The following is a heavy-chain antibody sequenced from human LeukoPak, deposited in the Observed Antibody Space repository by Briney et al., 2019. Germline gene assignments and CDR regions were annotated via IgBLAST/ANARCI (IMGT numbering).Heavy chain of an antibody. D-gene: IGHD3-10*01. CDR2: IWYDGSNK. CDR1: GFTFSSYG. CDR3: ATHSYYYGSGSYPHYLDY. Sequence: GGSLRLSCAASGFTFSSYGMHWVRQAPGKGLEWVSVIWYDGSNKYYADSVKGRFTISRDNSKNTLYLQMNSLRAEDTAVYYCATHSYYYGSGSYPHYLDYWGQGTLVTVSS. V-gene: IGHV3-33*01. J-gene: IGHJ4*02.